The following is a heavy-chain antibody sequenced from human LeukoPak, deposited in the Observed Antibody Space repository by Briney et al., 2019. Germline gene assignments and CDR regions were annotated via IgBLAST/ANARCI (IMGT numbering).Heavy chain of an antibody. CDR2: ISYNGST. Sequence: SQTLSLTCAVSGGSISSGGYSWSWIRQPPGKVLEWIAYISYNGSTYYNPSLKSRATISGDTSKNQFSLNLSSVTAADTAVYYCARGGYYYDTSGYYPTFDYWGQGTLVAVSS. D-gene: IGHD3-22*01. CDR1: GGSISSGGYS. J-gene: IGHJ4*02. V-gene: IGHV4-30-4*07. CDR3: ARGGYYYDTSGYYPTFDY.